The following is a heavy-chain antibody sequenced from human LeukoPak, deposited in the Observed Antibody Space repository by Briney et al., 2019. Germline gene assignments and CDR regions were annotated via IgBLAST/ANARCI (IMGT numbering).Heavy chain of an antibody. CDR2: IIPIFGTA. CDR1: GGTFSSYA. J-gene: IGHJ4*02. Sequence: SVKVSCKASGGTFSSYAISWVRQAPGQGLEWMGGIIPIFGTANYAQKFQGRVTITADESTSTAYMELSSLRSEDTAVYYCASGRGYSYGYENDFDYWGQGTLVTVSS. D-gene: IGHD5-18*01. V-gene: IGHV1-69*13. CDR3: ASGRGYSYGYENDFDY.